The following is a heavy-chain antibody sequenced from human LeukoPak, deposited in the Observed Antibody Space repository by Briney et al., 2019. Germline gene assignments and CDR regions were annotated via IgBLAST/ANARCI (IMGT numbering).Heavy chain of an antibody. Sequence: GESLKISCKGSGYSFTNYWIGWVRPMPGKGLEWMGIIYPGDSDTRYSPSFQGQVTISADTSISTAFLQWSSLEASDTAMYYCASPGRDGYSPFAYWGQGTLVTVSS. V-gene: IGHV5-51*01. J-gene: IGHJ4*02. D-gene: IGHD5-24*01. CDR2: IYPGDSDT. CDR1: GYSFTNYW. CDR3: ASPGRDGYSPFAY.